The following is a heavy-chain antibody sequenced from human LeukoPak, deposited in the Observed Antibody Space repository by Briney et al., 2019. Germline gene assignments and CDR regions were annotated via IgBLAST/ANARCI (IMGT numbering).Heavy chain of an antibody. D-gene: IGHD6-19*01. CDR3: ARAVAGGRFDY. Sequence: GGSLRLSCAASGFTFSSYSMNWVRQAPGKGLEWVSSISSSSSYIYYADSVKGRFTISRDNAKNSLYLQMNSLRAEDAAVYYCARAVAGGRFDYWGQGTLVTVSS. J-gene: IGHJ4*02. CDR2: ISSSSSYI. V-gene: IGHV3-21*01. CDR1: GFTFSSYS.